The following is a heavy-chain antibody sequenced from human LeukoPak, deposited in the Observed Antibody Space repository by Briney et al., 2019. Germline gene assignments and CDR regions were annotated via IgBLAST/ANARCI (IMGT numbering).Heavy chain of an antibody. CDR3: ARESYYFTSGSFGWFDP. V-gene: IGHV3-15*01. CDR2: IRSKTDGGTT. J-gene: IGHJ5*02. Sequence: GGSLRLSCEASGFTFTNAWMSWVRQAPGKGLEWVGRIRSKTDGGTTDYAAPVKGRFTISRDDSKNTLYVQMNSLKTDDTAMYYCARESYYFTSGSFGWFDPWGQGTLVTVSS. CDR1: GFTFTNAW. D-gene: IGHD3-10*01.